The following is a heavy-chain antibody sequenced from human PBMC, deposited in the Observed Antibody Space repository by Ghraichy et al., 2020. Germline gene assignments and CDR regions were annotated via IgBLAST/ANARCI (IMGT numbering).Heavy chain of an antibody. CDR1: RFTFSSYG. D-gene: IGHD4-17*01. J-gene: IGHJ4*02. Sequence: GGSLRLSCAASRFTFSSYGMHWVRQAPGKGLEWVAVIWYDGSNKYYADSVKGLFTISRDNSKNTLYLQMNSLRAEDTAVYYCARDGGMTTVTRVDYWGQGTMVTVSS. V-gene: IGHV3-33*01. CDR2: IWYDGSNK. CDR3: ARDGGMTTVTRVDY.